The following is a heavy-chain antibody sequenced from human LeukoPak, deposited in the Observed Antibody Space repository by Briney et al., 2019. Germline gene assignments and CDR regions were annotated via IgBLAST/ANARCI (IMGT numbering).Heavy chain of an antibody. J-gene: IGHJ6*03. V-gene: IGHV3-21*01. CDR2: ITSSGTHI. CDR1: GFTFSSFN. D-gene: IGHD1-26*01. Sequence: EGSLRLSCAASGFTFSSFNMNWVRQAPGKAMEWVSSITSSGTHIFYADSVRGRFTISRDNAKNSLYLQMDSLGPDDTAVYYCARDPYSGNYGNDYYYYMDVWGKGNT. CDR3: ARDPYSGNYGNDYYYYMDV.